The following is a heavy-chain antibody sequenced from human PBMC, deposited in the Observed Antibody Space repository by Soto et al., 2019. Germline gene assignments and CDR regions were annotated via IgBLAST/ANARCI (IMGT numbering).Heavy chain of an antibody. V-gene: IGHV4-38-2*01. D-gene: IGHD1-26*01. CDR2: IYRSGTT. CDR3: ARTHSGSYYSVFNY. CDR1: NFSISSGYY. Sequence: SETLSITCVVSNFSISSGYYWGWIRQSPGKGLEWIASIYRSGTTSYNPSLKSRVTISVDPSKNQFSLMLTAVTAADTAVYYCARTHSGSYYSVFNYWARGSLVTVSS. J-gene: IGHJ4*02.